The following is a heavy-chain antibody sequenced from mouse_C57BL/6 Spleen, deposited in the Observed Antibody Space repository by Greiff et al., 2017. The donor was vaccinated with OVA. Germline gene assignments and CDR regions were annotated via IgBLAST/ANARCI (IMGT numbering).Heavy chain of an antibody. CDR1: GFTFTDYY. Sequence: EVQVVESGGGLVQPGGSLSLSCAASGFTFTDYYMSWVRQPPGKALEWLGFIRNKANGYTTEYSVSVKGRFTISRDNSQSILYLQMNALRAEDSATYYCAGYKVAGSGWAWFAYWGQGTLVTVSA. CDR2: IRNKANGYTT. J-gene: IGHJ3*01. CDR3: AGYKVAGSGWAWFAY. V-gene: IGHV7-3*01. D-gene: IGHD3-2*02.